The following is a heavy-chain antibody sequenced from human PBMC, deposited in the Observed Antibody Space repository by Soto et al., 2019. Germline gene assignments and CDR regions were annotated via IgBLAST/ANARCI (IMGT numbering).Heavy chain of an antibody. CDR3: AKAGRSLGNFVDH. Sequence: GWSLRLSCAACVFSFSSYGMHWFRQAPGKGLEWVTGMLYDGSDKYYADSVKGRFTISRENSKNTLYLQMNSLRTEDSAVDYCAKAGRSLGNFVDHWGQGTPVTVSS. J-gene: IGHJ1*01. V-gene: IGHV3-30*18. D-gene: IGHD3-10*01. CDR1: VFSFSSYG. CDR2: MLYDGSDK.